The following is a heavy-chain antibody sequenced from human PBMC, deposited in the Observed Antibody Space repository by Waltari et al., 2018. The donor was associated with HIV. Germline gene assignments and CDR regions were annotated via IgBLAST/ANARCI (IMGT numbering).Heavy chain of an antibody. V-gene: IGHV4-38-2*02. Sequence: QVQLQESGPGLVKPSETLSLTCSVSDYSITSGYYWGWIRQSPGRGLEWIGSISHSGTTVYSPSLKSRITLFRNTSKNQFFLKLTSATAADTAVYYCASTYYDLLEGWYFGFWGQGRLVTVSS. CDR1: DYSITSGYY. CDR3: ASTYYDLLEGWYFGF. CDR2: ISHSGTT. D-gene: IGHD3-3*01. J-gene: IGHJ4*02.